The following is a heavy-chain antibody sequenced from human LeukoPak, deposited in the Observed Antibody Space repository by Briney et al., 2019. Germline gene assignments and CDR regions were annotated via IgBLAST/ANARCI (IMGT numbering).Heavy chain of an antibody. Sequence: GGSLRLSCAASGFTFSSYEMNWVRQAPGKGLEWVLYISSSGSTIYYADSVKGRFTISRDNAKNSLYLQMNSLRAEDTAVYYCARVRGQWLVRGGFDYWGQGTLVTVSS. D-gene: IGHD6-19*01. CDR3: ARVRGQWLVRGGFDY. CDR2: ISSSGSTI. CDR1: GFTFSSYE. J-gene: IGHJ4*02. V-gene: IGHV3-48*03.